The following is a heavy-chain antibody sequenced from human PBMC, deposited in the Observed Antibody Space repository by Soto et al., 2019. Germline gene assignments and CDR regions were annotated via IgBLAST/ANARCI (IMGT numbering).Heavy chain of an antibody. J-gene: IGHJ5*02. CDR2: IHPGDSDT. Sequence: EVQLVQSGAEVKKAGESLKISCQGSGYSFTKYWVGWVRQIPGRGLEWMGIIHPGDSDTRYSPFFQGQVTISADKSISTAYLQWSSLKASDTAMYYCARHNRYSSTWFEGWFDPWGQATLVTVSS. V-gene: IGHV5-51*03. CDR3: ARHNRYSSTWFEGWFDP. CDR1: GYSFTKYW. D-gene: IGHD6-13*01.